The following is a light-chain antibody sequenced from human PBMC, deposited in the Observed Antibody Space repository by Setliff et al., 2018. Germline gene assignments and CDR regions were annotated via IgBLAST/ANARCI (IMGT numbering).Light chain of an antibody. CDR3: AAWDDSLNGYV. V-gene: IGLV1-44*01. J-gene: IGLJ1*01. CDR2: NNN. Sequence: QSVLTQPPSASGTPGQRVTISCSGSSSNIGTNTVNWYQPLPGTAPKLLIYNNNQRPSGVPDRFSGSKSGTSASLAISGLQSEDEADYYCAAWDDSLNGYVFGTGTKVTV. CDR1: SSNIGTNT.